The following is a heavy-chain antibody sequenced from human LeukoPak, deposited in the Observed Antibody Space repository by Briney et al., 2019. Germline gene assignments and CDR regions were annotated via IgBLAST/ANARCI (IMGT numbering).Heavy chain of an antibody. CDR2: IYTSGST. CDR1: GGSISSGSYY. Sequence: PSETLSLTCTVSGGSISSGSYYWSWIRQPAGKGLEWIGRIYTSGSTNYNPSLKSRVTISVDTSKNQFSLKLSSVTAADTAVYYCARATVVVPAAAAWFDPWGQGTLVTVSS. CDR3: ARATVVVPAAAAWFDP. V-gene: IGHV4-61*02. D-gene: IGHD2-2*01. J-gene: IGHJ5*02.